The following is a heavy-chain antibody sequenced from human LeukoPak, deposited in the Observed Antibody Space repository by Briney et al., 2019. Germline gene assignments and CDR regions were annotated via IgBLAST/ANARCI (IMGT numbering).Heavy chain of an antibody. Sequence: SETLSLTCTVSGGSISSSSYYWGWIRQPPGKGLEWIGSIYYSGSTYYNPSLKSRVTISVDTSKNQFSLKLSSVTTADTAVYYCARSFQWLRSGYFQHWGQGTLVTVSS. J-gene: IGHJ1*01. D-gene: IGHD6-19*01. CDR2: IYYSGST. CDR1: GGSISSSSYY. CDR3: ARSFQWLRSGYFQH. V-gene: IGHV4-39*01.